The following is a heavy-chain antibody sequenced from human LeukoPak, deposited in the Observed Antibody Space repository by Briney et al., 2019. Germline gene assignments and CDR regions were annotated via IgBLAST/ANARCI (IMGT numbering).Heavy chain of an antibody. D-gene: IGHD1-7*01. CDR3: ARGSDNWNYSIDY. V-gene: IGHV1-2*02. CDR2: INPNSGGT. J-gene: IGHJ4*02. CDR1: GYTFTGYY. Sequence: GASVKVSCKASGYTFTGYYMHWVRQAPGQGLEWMGWINPNSGGTNYAQKFQGRVTMTRDTSISTAYMELSRLRSDDTAVYYCARGSDNWNYSIDYWGQGTLVTVSS.